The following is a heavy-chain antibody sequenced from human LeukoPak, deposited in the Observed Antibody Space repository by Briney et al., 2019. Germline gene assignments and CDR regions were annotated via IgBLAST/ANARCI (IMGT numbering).Heavy chain of an antibody. Sequence: ASVKVSCKVSGYTPTELSMHWVRQAPGKGLEWMGGFDPEDGETIYAQKFQGRVTMTEDTSTDTAYMELSSLRSEDTAVYYCATAPPGADSPFDYWGQGTLVTVSS. CDR2: FDPEDGET. J-gene: IGHJ4*02. CDR1: GYTPTELS. V-gene: IGHV1-24*01. CDR3: ATAPPGADSPFDY.